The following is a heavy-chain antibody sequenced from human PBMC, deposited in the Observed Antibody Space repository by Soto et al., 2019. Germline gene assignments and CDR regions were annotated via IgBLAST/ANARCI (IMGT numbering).Heavy chain of an antibody. CDR3: ARAWVVVTAPDY. Sequence: QVQPVQSGAEEKKPGASVKVSCKASGYTFTSYAMHWVRQAPGQRLEWMGWINAGNGNTKYSQKFQGRVTITRDTSASTAYMELSSLRSEDTSVYYCARAWVVVTAPDYWGHGTLVTVSS. D-gene: IGHD2-21*02. CDR1: GYTFTSYA. CDR2: INAGNGNT. V-gene: IGHV1-3*05. J-gene: IGHJ4*01.